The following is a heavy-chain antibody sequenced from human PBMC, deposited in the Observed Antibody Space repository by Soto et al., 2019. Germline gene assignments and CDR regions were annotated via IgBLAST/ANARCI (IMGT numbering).Heavy chain of an antibody. CDR2: IWDDGSNK. D-gene: IGHD6-19*01. CDR1: GFTFSSYG. Sequence: QVQLVESGGGVVQPGRFLRLSCAASGFTFSSYGMHWGRQAPGKGLEWVAVIWDDGSNKYDAYSVQGRITIYRDNSKNTLYLQMNSLRAEDTAVYYCARAIAVATDAFDIWGQGTMVTVSS. CDR3: ARAIAVATDAFDI. V-gene: IGHV3-33*01. J-gene: IGHJ3*02.